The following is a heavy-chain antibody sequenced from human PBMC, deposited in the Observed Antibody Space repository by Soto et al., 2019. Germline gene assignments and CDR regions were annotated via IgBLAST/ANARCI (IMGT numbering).Heavy chain of an antibody. CDR2: IYYSGST. CDR1: GGSISSYY. J-gene: IGHJ5*02. Sequence: RSLTCTVSGGSISSYYWSWIRQPPGKGLEWIGYIYYSGSTNYNPSLKSRVTISVDTSKNQFSLKLSSVTAADTAVYYCARGYNIQEDWFDPWGQGTLVTVSS. CDR3: ARGYNIQEDWFDP. D-gene: IGHD5-18*01. V-gene: IGHV4-59*01.